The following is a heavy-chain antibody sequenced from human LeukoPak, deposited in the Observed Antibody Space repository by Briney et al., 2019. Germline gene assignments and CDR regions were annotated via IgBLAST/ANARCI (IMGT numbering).Heavy chain of an antibody. CDR1: GGSISSYY. J-gene: IGHJ6*02. D-gene: IGHD6-13*01. Sequence: SETLSLTCTVSGGSISSYYWSWIRQPPGKGLEWIGYIYYSGSTYYNPSLKSRVTISVDTSKNQFSLKLSSVTAADTAVYYCARAGIAAAGRVSDYYGMDVWGQGTTVTVSS. CDR2: IYYSGST. V-gene: IGHV4-59*08. CDR3: ARAGIAAAGRVSDYYGMDV.